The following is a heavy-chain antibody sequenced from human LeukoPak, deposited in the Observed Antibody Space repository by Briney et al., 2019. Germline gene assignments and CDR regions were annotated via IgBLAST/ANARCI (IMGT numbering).Heavy chain of an antibody. CDR3: ARSSYSSSSSV. CDR2: INSDGSEG. CDR1: GFTFSGFW. J-gene: IGHJ3*01. V-gene: IGHV3-7*03. Sequence: GGSLRLSCAVSGFTFSGFWVSWSRQAPGKGLEWVASINSDGSEGYYADVVKGRFTISRDNAKDSLYLQINSLRAEDTAVYYCARSSYSSSSSVWGQGTMVTVSS. D-gene: IGHD6-6*01.